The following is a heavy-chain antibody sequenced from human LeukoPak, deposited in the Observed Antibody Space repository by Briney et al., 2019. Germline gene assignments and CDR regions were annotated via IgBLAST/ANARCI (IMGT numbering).Heavy chain of an antibody. Sequence: GGSLRLSCAASGFTFRSYGMSWVRQTPGKGLEWVSAISGSGGTTYYADSVRGRFTISRDNSRNTLYLQMNSLRAEDTAVYYCATRDCNSSTCYPNWGQGTLVTVSS. CDR2: ISGSGGTT. V-gene: IGHV3-23*01. CDR3: ATRDCNSSTCYPN. J-gene: IGHJ4*02. D-gene: IGHD2-2*01. CDR1: GFTFRSYG.